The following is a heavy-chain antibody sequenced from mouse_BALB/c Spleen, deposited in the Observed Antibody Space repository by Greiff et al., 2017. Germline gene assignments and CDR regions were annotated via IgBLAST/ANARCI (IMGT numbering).Heavy chain of an antibody. CDR1: GYTFTSYW. D-gene: IGHD2-13*01. J-gene: IGHJ3*01. Sequence: VQLQESGAELAKPGASVKMSCKASGYTFTSYWMHWVKQRPGQGLEWIGYINPSTGYTEYNQKFKDKATLTADKSSSTAYMQLSSLTSEDSAVYYCARRGDFPFAYWGQGTLVTVSA. CDR3: ARRGDFPFAY. V-gene: IGHV1-7*01. CDR2: INPSTGYT.